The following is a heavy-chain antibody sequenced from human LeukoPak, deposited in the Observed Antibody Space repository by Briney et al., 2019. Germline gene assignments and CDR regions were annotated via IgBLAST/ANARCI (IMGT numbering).Heavy chain of an antibody. CDR3: AKDLGLQQDPEAGTY. CDR1: GFTFSSYG. Sequence: TGGSLRLSCAASGFTFSSYGMHWVSQAPGKGLEWVAFIRYDGSNKYYADSVKGRFTISRDNSKNTLYLQMNSLRAEDTAVYYCAKDLGLQQDPEAGTYWGQGTLVTVSS. CDR2: IRYDGSNK. V-gene: IGHV3-30*02. J-gene: IGHJ4*02. D-gene: IGHD4-11*01.